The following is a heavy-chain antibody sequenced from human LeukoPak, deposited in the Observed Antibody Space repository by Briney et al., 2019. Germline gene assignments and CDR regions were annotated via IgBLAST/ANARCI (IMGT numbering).Heavy chain of an antibody. J-gene: IGHJ4*02. Sequence: GGSLRLFCAASGFTFSRYAMHWVRQAPGKGLEYVSAISSNGGSTYYANSVKGRFTISRDNSKNTLYLQMGSLRAEDMAVYYCARVRGGTIIVVVPEYDYWGQGTLVTVSS. CDR1: GFTFSRYA. CDR3: ARVRGGTIIVVVPEYDY. D-gene: IGHD3-22*01. CDR2: ISSNGGST. V-gene: IGHV3-64*01.